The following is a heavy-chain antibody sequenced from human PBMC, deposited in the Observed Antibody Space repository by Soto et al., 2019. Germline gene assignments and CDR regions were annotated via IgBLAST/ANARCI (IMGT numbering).Heavy chain of an antibody. CDR3: ASSRKGVVVPAANWFDP. J-gene: IGHJ5*02. CDR1: GGTFSSYT. V-gene: IGHV1-69*02. D-gene: IGHD2-2*01. CDR2: IIPILGIA. Sequence: QVQLVQSGAEVKKPGSSVKVSCKASGGTFSSYTISWVRQAPGQGLEWMGRIIPILGIANYAQKFQGRVTITADKSTSTDYMELSSLRSEDTAVYYCASSRKGVVVPAANWFDPWGQGTLVTVSS.